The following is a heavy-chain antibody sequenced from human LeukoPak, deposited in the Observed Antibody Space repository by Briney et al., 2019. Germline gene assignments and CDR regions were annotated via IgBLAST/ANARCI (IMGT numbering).Heavy chain of an antibody. CDR2: ISSSSSTI. D-gene: IGHD3-22*01. CDR1: GFTFSSYS. J-gene: IGHJ3*02. V-gene: IGHV3-48*01. Sequence: GGSLRLSCAASGFTFSSYSMNWVRQAPGKGLEWVSYISSSSSTIYYADSVKGRFTISRDNSKNTLYLQMNSLRAEDTAVYYCARAGPNSSGYSDAFDIWGQGTMVTVSS. CDR3: ARAGPNSSGYSDAFDI.